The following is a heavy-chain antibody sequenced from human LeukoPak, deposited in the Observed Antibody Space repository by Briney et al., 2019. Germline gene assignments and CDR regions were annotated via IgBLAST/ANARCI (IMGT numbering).Heavy chain of an antibody. J-gene: IGHJ4*02. CDR1: GGSISSSSYY. D-gene: IGHD6-19*01. V-gene: IGHV4-39*01. Sequence: SETLSLTCTVSGGSISSSSYYWGWIRQPPGKGLEWIGSIYYSGSTYYNPSLKSRVTISVDTSKNQFSLKLSSVTAADTAVYYCARGGSGWYGYFFDYWGQGTLVTVSS. CDR2: IYYSGST. CDR3: ARGGSGWYGYFFDY.